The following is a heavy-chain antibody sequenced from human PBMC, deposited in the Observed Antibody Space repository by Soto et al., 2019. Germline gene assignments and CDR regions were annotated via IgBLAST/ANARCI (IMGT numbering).Heavy chain of an antibody. J-gene: IGHJ4*02. V-gene: IGHV1-18*04. D-gene: IGHD2-15*01. CDR3: ARVLLGCGVGSCSLYCFDY. Sequence: ASVKVSCKASGYTFTNYDIHWVRQAPGQGLEWMGWINAHNGNKNYAQKLQGRVTLTTDTSTNTAYMELSGLRSDDTAVYYCARVLLGCGVGSCSLYCFDYWGQGTLVTVSS. CDR2: INAHNGNK. CDR1: GYTFTNYD.